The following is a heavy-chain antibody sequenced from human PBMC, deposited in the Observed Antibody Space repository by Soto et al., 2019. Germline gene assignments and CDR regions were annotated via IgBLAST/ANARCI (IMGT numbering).Heavy chain of an antibody. CDR1: GGSFSGYY. CDR2: INHSGST. Sequence: SETLSLTCAVYGGSFSGYYWSWIRQPPGKGLEWIGEINHSGSTNYNPSLKSRVTISVDTSKNQFSLKLSSVTAADTAVYYCARGYCRNFDYWGQGTLVTVS. D-gene: IGHD2-15*01. CDR3: ARGYCRNFDY. V-gene: IGHV4-34*01. J-gene: IGHJ4*02.